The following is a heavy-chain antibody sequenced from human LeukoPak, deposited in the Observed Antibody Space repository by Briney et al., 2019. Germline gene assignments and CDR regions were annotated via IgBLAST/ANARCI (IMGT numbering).Heavy chain of an antibody. CDR2: ISYDGSNK. CDR3: ARDYGGTQDY. CDR1: GFTFSSYA. D-gene: IGHD3-16*01. V-gene: IGHV3-30-3*01. J-gene: IGHJ4*02. Sequence: PGGSLRLSCAASGFTFSSYAMHWVRQAPGKGLEWVAVISYDGSNKYYADSVKGRLTISRYNSKNTLYLQMNSLRAEDTAVYYCARDYGGTQDYWGQGTLVTVS.